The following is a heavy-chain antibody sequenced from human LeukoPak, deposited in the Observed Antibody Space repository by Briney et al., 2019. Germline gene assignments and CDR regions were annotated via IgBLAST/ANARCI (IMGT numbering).Heavy chain of an antibody. CDR3: ARSPDIVVVVAATHYYYYYMDV. D-gene: IGHD2-15*01. CDR2: ISSSSSTI. V-gene: IGHV3-48*01. Sequence: PGGSLRLSCAASGFTFSSYSMNWVRQAPGEGLEWVSYISSSSSTIYYADPVKGRFTISRDNAKNSLYLQMNSLRAEDTAVYYCARSPDIVVVVAATHYYYYYMDVWGKGTTVTVSS. J-gene: IGHJ6*03. CDR1: GFTFSSYS.